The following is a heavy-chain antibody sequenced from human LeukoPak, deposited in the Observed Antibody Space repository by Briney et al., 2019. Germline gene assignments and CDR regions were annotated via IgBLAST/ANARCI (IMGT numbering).Heavy chain of an antibody. CDR2: IYYSGST. J-gene: IGHJ4*02. CDR3: ARSTRDGYNYSFDY. D-gene: IGHD5-24*01. Sequence: SETLSLTCTVSGGSISSGGYYWSWIRQHPGTGLEWIGYIYYSGSTYYNPSLKSRVTISVDTSKNQFSLKLSSVTAADTAVYYCARSTRDGYNYSFDYWGQGTLVTVSS. CDR1: GGSISSGGYY. V-gene: IGHV4-31*03.